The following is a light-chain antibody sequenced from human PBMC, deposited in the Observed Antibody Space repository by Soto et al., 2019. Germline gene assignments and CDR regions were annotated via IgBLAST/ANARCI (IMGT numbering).Light chain of an antibody. CDR3: SSYTSSSTPYV. V-gene: IGLV2-14*01. CDR1: SSDVGGYNY. CDR2: EVS. J-gene: IGLJ1*01. Sequence: SALTQPASVSGSPGQSITISCTGTSSDVGGYNYVSWYQQHPGKAHKLRIYEVSNRPSGVSNRFSASKSGNTAPLTISGLQAEDEADYYCSSYTSSSTPYVFGTGTKLTVL.